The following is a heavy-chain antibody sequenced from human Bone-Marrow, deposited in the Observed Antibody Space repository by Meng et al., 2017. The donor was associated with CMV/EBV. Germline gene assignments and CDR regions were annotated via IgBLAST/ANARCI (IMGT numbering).Heavy chain of an antibody. V-gene: IGHV3-73*01. CDR1: GFTFSGSA. CDR2: IRSKANSYAT. D-gene: IGHD2-2*01. J-gene: IGHJ6*02. CDR3: TTDGGVVPAAIGDYYYYGMDV. Sequence: GGSLRLSCAASGFTFSGSAMHWVRQASGKGLEWVGRIRSKANSYATAYAASVKGRFTISRDDSKNTAYLQMNSLKTEDTAVYYCTTDGGVVPAAIGDYYYYGMDVWGQGTTVTVSS.